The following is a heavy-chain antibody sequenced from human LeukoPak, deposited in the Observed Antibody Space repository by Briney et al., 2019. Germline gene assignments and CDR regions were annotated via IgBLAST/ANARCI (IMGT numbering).Heavy chain of an antibody. CDR1: GYRFTNYW. J-gene: IGHJ4*02. CDR3: ARQWNLDY. V-gene: IGHV5-51*01. D-gene: IGHD1-1*01. CDR2: INPGDSDT. Sequence: GESLKISCQASGYRFTNYWVAWVRQMPGTGLEWMGIINPGDSDTRYSPSFQGQVTISADKSISTAYLQWSSLKASDTAMYYCARQWNLDYWGQGTLVTVSS.